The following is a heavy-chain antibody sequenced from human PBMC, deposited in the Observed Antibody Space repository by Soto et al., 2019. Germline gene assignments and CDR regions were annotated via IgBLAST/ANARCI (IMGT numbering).Heavy chain of an antibody. CDR3: TTSGRRWPDAFDI. CDR1: GGSFNSYF. D-gene: IGHD2-15*01. V-gene: IGHV4-34*01. J-gene: IGHJ3*02. CDR2: VTPSGGS. Sequence: QVQLQQWGAGLLKPSETLSLTCAVYGGSFNSYFWNWVRQPPGKGLEWIGEVTPSGGSNYNPSLKSRVTISKDTSKNQFSLKVTSVTAADTAVYYCTTSGRRWPDAFDIWAQGPMVTVSP.